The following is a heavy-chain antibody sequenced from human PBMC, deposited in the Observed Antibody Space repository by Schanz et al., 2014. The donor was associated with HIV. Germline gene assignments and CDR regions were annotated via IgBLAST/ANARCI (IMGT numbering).Heavy chain of an antibody. CDR2: ISYDGSSK. CDR3: AKGASPYHDSSGFYPDY. D-gene: IGHD3-22*01. CDR1: GFTFSSFG. Sequence: QVQLVESGGGVVQPGRSLRLSCAASGFTFSSFGMHWVRQAPGKGLEWVAVISYDGSSKYYADSVKGRFTISRDNSKNTLYLQMNRLRTEDTALYYCAKGASPYHDSSGFYPDYWSQGTLVTVSS. J-gene: IGHJ4*02. V-gene: IGHV3-30*18.